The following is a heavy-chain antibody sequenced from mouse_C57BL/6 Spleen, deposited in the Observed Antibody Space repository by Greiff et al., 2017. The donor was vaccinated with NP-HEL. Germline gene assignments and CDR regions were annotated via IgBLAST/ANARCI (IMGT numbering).Heavy chain of an antibody. CDR3: TAPYYSNWGFAY. CDR2: IDPENGDT. D-gene: IGHD2-5*01. V-gene: IGHV14-4*01. J-gene: IGHJ3*01. Sequence: VQLQQSGAELVRPGASVKFSCTASGFNIKDDYLNWVKQRPEQGLEWIGWIDPENGDTEYASKFQGKATITADTSSNTAYLQLSSLTSEDTAGYYCTAPYYSNWGFAYWGQGTLVTVSA. CDR1: GFNIKDDY.